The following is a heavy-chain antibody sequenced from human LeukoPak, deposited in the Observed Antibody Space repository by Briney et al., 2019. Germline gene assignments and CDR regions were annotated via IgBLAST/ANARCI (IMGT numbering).Heavy chain of an antibody. CDR3: ARGNRGNYYYGMDV. J-gene: IGHJ6*02. V-gene: IGHV3-64*02. CDR1: GFTFSSYA. CDR2: IGSYGDST. Sequence: GGSLRLSCAASGFTFSSYAMHWVRQAPGKGLEYVSAIGSYGDSTYYADSVKGRFTISRDNSKKTLYLEMGSLRAEDMAVYYCARGNRGNYYYGMDVWGQGTTVTVSS.